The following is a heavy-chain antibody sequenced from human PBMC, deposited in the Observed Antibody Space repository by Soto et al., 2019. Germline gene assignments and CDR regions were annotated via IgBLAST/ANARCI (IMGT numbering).Heavy chain of an antibody. CDR2: IYYSGDT. CDR3: ARESQSYGDLAY. J-gene: IGHJ4*02. D-gene: IGHD4-17*01. V-gene: IGHV4-31*03. CDR1: GGSISSGGYY. Sequence: QVQLQESGPGLVKPSQTLSLTCTVSGGSISSGGYYWSWIRQYPGKGLEWIGYIYYSGDTYYNPSLISRVTIPVASSKNQFSLKMSSVTAADTAVYYCARESQSYGDLAYWGKGTLVTVSS.